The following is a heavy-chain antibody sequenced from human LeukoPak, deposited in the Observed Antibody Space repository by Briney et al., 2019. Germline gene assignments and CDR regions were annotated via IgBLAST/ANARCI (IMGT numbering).Heavy chain of an antibody. D-gene: IGHD2-2*01. CDR1: GFPFSAYW. CDR2: IKEDGSVQ. J-gene: IGHJ6*04. Sequence: GGSLRLSCTASGFPFSAYWISWVRQAPGKGLEWVANIKEDGSVQDYAASVKGRFTISRDNAKNSLYLQMNSRRVDDTGVYYCVGQLLRVVWGKGTTVTVSS. CDR3: VGQLLRVV. V-gene: IGHV3-7*01.